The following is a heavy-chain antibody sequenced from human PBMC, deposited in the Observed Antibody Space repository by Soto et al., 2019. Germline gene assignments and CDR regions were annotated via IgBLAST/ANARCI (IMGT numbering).Heavy chain of an antibody. CDR2: IYSGGST. J-gene: IGHJ6*03. D-gene: IGHD1-20*01. CDR3: SRHFYNGKGTAFSIWAF. V-gene: IGHV3-53*04. Sequence: GGSLRLSCAASGFTVSSNYMSWVRQAPGKGLEWVSVIYSGGSTYYADSVKGRFTISRHNSKNTLYLQMNSLRAEDTAVYYCSRHFYNGKGTAFSIWAFGGKGTTDPVS. CDR1: GFTVSSNY.